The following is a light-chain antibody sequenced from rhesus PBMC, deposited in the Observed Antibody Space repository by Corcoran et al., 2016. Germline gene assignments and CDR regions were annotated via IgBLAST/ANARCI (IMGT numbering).Light chain of an antibody. V-gene: IGKV1-22*01. Sequence: DIQMTQSPSSLSASVGDTVTITCRASQTIDSWLDWYQQKPGNAPKLLIYKTSSLRAGVPSRFSGSGSGTDFTLTISSLQPEDFATYYCLQYKSSPSFGGGTKVESK. CDR1: QTIDSW. CDR3: LQYKSSPS. J-gene: IGKJ4*01. CDR2: KTS.